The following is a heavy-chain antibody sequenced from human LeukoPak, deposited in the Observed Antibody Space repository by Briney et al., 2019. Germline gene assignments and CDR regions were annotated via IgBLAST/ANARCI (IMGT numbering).Heavy chain of an antibody. J-gene: IGHJ5*02. Sequence: GESLKISCKGSGYSFTSYWIGWVRQMPGKGLEWMGIIYPGDCDTRYSPSFQGQVTISADKSISTAYLQWSSLKASDTAMYYCARSRGGLRFLEWLPSNWFDPWGQGTLVTVSS. CDR1: GYSFTSYW. V-gene: IGHV5-51*01. D-gene: IGHD3-3*01. CDR3: ARSRGGLRFLEWLPSNWFDP. CDR2: IYPGDCDT.